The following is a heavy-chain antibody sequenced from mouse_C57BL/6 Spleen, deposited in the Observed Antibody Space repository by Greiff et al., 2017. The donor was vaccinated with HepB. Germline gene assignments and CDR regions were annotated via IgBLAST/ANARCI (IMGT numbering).Heavy chain of an antibody. V-gene: IGHV1-82*01. CDR3: ARGGEGAMDY. CDR2: IYPGDGDT. J-gene: IGHJ4*01. CDR1: GYAFSSSW. Sequence: VQGVESGPELVKPGASVKISCKASGYAFSSSWMNWVKQRPGKGLEWIGRIYPGDGDTNYNGKFKGKATLTADKSSSTAYMQLSSRTSEDSAVYFCARGGEGAMDYWGQGTSVTVSS.